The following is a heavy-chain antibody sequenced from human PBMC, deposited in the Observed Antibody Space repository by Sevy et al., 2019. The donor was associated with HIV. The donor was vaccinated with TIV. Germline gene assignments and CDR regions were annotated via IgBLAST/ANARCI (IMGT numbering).Heavy chain of an antibody. V-gene: IGHV1-18*01. J-gene: IGHJ4*02. D-gene: IGHD2-15*01. CDR1: GYTFTTYG. CDR2: ISTFNGDT. Sequence: ASVKVSCKASGYTFTTYGVTWVRQAPGQGLQWMGWISTFNGDTNSAQKLHGRVTMTTDTSTITAYMELRSLRSDDTAVYYCARAYCSGGRCYSLAYWGQGTLVTVSS. CDR3: ARAYCSGGRCYSLAY.